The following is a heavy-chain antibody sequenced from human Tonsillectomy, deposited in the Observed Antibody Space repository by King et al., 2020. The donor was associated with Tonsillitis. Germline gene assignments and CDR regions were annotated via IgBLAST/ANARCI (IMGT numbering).Heavy chain of an antibody. CDR3: ARDPLPLGEG. J-gene: IGHJ6*02. Sequence: VQLVESGGGLVQPGRSLRISCTASGFTFGDYAMSWFRQAPGKGLEWVGFIRSKAYGGTTEYAASVKGRFTISRDDSKSIAYRQMNSLKTEDTAVYYCARDPLPLGEGWGQGTTVTVSS. D-gene: IGHD3-10*01. CDR2: IRSKAYGGTT. V-gene: IGHV3-49*03. CDR1: GFTFGDYA.